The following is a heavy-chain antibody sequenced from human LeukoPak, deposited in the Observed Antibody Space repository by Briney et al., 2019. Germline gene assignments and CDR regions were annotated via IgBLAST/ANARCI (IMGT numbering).Heavy chain of an antibody. CDR1: GGSISSYY. V-gene: IGHV4-59*01. D-gene: IGHD3-9*01. CDR3: ARSGSGTYYDILTDREAFDI. CDR2: IYYSGST. Sequence: SETLSLTCTVSGGSISSYYWSWIRQPPGKGLEWIGYIYYSGSTNYNPSLKSRVTISVDTSKNQFSLKLSSVTAADTAMYYCARSGSGTYYDILTDREAFDIWGQGTMVTVSS. J-gene: IGHJ3*02.